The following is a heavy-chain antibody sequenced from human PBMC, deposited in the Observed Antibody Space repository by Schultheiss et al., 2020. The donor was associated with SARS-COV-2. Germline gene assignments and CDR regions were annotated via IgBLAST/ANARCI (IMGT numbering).Heavy chain of an antibody. J-gene: IGHJ4*02. CDR2: IYYTGST. CDR1: GGSVSSYY. CDR3: ARGYDSHFDY. V-gene: IGHV4-59*08. D-gene: IGHD5-12*01. Sequence: SETLSLTCTVSGGSVSSYYWSWIRQPPGKRLEWIGYIYYTGSTSYNPSLKSRVTLSLDTSKNQFTLNLSSVTAADTAVYYCARGYDSHFDYWGQGTLVTVSS.